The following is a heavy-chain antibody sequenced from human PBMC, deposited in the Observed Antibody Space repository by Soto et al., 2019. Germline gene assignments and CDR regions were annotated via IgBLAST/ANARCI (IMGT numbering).Heavy chain of an antibody. D-gene: IGHD3-16*01. V-gene: IGHV3-53*01. CDR3: ARDGNYDYVWVAAFDI. Sequence: PGGSLRLSCEVSGFSVTANYMSWVRQAPGKGLEWVSVIYSGGSTYYIDSVKGRFSISRDISKNTLYLQMNSLRDEDTAVYYCARDGNYDYVWVAAFDIWGQGTMVTVSS. CDR1: GFSVTANY. J-gene: IGHJ3*02. CDR2: IYSGGST.